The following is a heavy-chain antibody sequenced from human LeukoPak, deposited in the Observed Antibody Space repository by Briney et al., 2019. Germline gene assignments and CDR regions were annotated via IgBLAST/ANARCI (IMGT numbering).Heavy chain of an antibody. CDR1: GGSLSSGDYY. CDR2: IYYSGTT. J-gene: IGHJ6*02. D-gene: IGHD3-10*01. Sequence: SETLSLTCTVSGGSLSSGDYYWSWIRQPPGKGLEWIGYIYYSGTTYYNPSLKSRVTISVDTSKNQFSLKLSSVTAADTAVYYCARDRADHYYYGMDVWGQGTTVTVSS. V-gene: IGHV4-30-4*01. CDR3: ARDRADHYYYGMDV.